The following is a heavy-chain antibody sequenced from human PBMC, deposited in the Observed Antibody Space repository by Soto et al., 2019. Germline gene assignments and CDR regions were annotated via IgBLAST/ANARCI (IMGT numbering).Heavy chain of an antibody. CDR3: ARGRKQLANYYYYGMDV. D-gene: IGHD6-6*01. V-gene: IGHV4-34*01. Sequence: SETMSLTCAVYGGSISGYYSSWTRKPPGKGLEWIGEINHSGSTNYNPSLKSRVTISVDTSKNQFSLKLSSVTAADTAVYYCARGRKQLANYYYYGMDVWGQGTTVTVSS. CDR2: INHSGST. CDR1: GGSISGYY. J-gene: IGHJ6*02.